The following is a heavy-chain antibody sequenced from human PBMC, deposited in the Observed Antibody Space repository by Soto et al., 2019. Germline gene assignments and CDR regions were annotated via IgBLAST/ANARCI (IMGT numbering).Heavy chain of an antibody. CDR3: AICLREVDPAMSPGAY. J-gene: IGHJ4*02. CDR2: RSFDGSNK. CDR1: GFTFRNYG. Sequence: QVELVESGGGVVQPGGALRLSCAASGFTFRNYGLHWVRQAPGKGLEWAAVRSFDGSNKYYADSMKGRFTVSRDNSKNTLYLQMTSLRTEDTAMYYCAICLREVDPAMSPGAYWGKGTLVTVSS. V-gene: IGHV3-30*03. D-gene: IGHD5-18*01.